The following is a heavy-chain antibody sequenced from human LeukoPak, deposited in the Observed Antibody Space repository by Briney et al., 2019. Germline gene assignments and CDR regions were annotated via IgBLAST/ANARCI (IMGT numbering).Heavy chain of an antibody. CDR2: ISSSSSYI. D-gene: IGHD2-15*01. V-gene: IGHV3-21*01. CDR1: GYPFTNYD. Sequence: SCKTSGYPFTNYDINWVRQAPGKGLEWVSSISSSSSYICYADSVKGRFTISRDNAKNSLYLQMNSLRAEDTAVYYCARDRSGYVDYWGQGTLVTVSS. CDR3: ARDRSGYVDY. J-gene: IGHJ4*02.